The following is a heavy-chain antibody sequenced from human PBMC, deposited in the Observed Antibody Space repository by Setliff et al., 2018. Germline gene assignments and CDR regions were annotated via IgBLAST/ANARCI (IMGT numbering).Heavy chain of an antibody. J-gene: IGHJ3*02. V-gene: IGHV3-23*01. CDR1: GFTFSSYA. D-gene: IGHD3-3*01. Sequence: PGGSLRLSCAASGFTFSSYAMSWVRQAPGKGLEWVSAISGSGGSTYYADSVKGRFTISRDNSKHTLYLQMNSLRAEDTAVYYCAKDHMPQFLEWPGSVFDAFDIWGQGTMVTVSS. CDR3: AKDHMPQFLEWPGSVFDAFDI. CDR2: ISGSGGST.